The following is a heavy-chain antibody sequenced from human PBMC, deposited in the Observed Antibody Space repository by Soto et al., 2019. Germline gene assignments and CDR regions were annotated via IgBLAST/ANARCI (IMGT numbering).Heavy chain of an antibody. CDR2: VSSYNGNT. J-gene: IGHJ5*02. D-gene: IGHD2-21*01. Sequence: QVQLVQSGAEVKQPGASVTVSCKTSGYTFTDHGINWVRQAPGQALEWMGWVSSYNGNTNYAYDLKDRVIMTADTSTSTAYMDLRNLRSDDTALYYCAREREGSYFPADLWGQGTLVTVAS. V-gene: IGHV1-18*01. CDR3: AREREGSYFPADL. CDR1: GYTFTDHG.